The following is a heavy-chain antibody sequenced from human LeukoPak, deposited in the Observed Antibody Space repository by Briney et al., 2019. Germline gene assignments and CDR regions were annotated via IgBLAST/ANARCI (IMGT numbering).Heavy chain of an antibody. Sequence: SVKVSCKTSGYTFTNYYIHWVRQAPGQGLECMGIINPNGGATSYTQKFQGRVTMTRDTSTSTVYMELSSLRSEDTAVYYCARVMVAWFGDKAFDYWGQGTLVTVSS. CDR3: ARVMVAWFGDKAFDY. V-gene: IGHV1-46*01. CDR1: GYTFTNYY. J-gene: IGHJ4*02. D-gene: IGHD3-10*01. CDR2: INPNGGAT.